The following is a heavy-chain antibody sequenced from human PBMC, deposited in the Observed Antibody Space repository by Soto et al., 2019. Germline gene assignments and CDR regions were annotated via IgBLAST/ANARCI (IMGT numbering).Heavy chain of an antibody. V-gene: IGHV1-18*01. Sequence: QVQLVQSGAEVKKPGASVKVSCKASGYTFTSYGISWVRQAPGQGLEWMGWISAYNGNTNYAQKLQGRVTMTTDTATSTAYMELRSLRSDDTAVYYCERENNWSYVDQAPFYGMDVWGQGTTVTVSS. D-gene: IGHD1-7*01. CDR1: GYTFTSYG. CDR3: ERENNWSYVDQAPFYGMDV. CDR2: ISAYNGNT. J-gene: IGHJ6*02.